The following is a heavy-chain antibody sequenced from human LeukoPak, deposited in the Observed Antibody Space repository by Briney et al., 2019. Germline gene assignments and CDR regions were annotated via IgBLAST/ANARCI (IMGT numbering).Heavy chain of an antibody. Sequence: GGSLRLSCAASGFTFSNAWMNWVRQAPGKGLEWVGRIKSKTDGGTTDYAAPVKGRFTISRDDSKNTLYLQMNSLKTEDTAVYYCTTEYCSSTSCYDYYLDYWGREPWSPSP. CDR2: IKSKTDGGTT. V-gene: IGHV3-15*07. CDR1: GFTFSNAW. D-gene: IGHD2-2*01. CDR3: TTEYCSSTSCYDYYLDY. J-gene: IGHJ4*02.